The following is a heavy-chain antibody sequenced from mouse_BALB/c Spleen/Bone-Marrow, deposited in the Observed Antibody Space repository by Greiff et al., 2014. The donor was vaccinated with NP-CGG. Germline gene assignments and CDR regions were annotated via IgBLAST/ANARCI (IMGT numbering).Heavy chain of an antibody. D-gene: IGHD2-4*01. CDR2: ISSGSSTI. CDR1: GFTFRSFG. J-gene: IGHJ4*01. Sequence: EVQGVESGGGLVQPGGSRKVSCAASGFTFRSFGMHWVRQAPEKGLEWVAYISSGSSTIYYADTVKGRFTISRDNPKNTLFLQMTSLRSEDTAMYYCARSTMITTGYYYAMDYWGQGTSVTVSS. CDR3: ARSTMITTGYYYAMDY. V-gene: IGHV5-17*02.